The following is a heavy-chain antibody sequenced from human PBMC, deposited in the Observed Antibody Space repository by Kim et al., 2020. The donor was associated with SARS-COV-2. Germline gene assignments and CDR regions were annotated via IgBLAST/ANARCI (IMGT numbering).Heavy chain of an antibody. J-gene: IGHJ6*02. CDR2: IYYSGST. D-gene: IGHD1-26*01. CDR1: GDSISSYY. Sequence: SETLSLTCTVSGDSISSYYWSWIRQPPGKGLEWIGYIYYSGSTNYNPSLKSRVTISVDTSKNQFSLKLSSVTAADTAVYYCARHRGAGLLYYYYFGMDVWGQGTTVTVSS. CDR3: ARHRGAGLLYYYYFGMDV. V-gene: IGHV4-59*08.